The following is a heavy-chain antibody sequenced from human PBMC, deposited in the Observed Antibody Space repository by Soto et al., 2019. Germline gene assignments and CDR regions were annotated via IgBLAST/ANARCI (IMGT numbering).Heavy chain of an antibody. V-gene: IGHV4-59*01. CDR1: GASISGFY. Sequence: SETLSLTCTVSGASISGFYWSWIRKSAGKGLEWIGYIYYSGSTNYNPSLKSRVTISVDTSKNQFSLKLSSVTAADTAVYYCARVTRSGSHYYFDYWGQGTLVTVSS. CDR2: IYYSGST. CDR3: ARVTRSGSHYYFDY. J-gene: IGHJ4*02. D-gene: IGHD1-26*01.